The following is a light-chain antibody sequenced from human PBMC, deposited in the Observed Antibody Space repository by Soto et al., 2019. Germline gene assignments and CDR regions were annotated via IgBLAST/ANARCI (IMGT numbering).Light chain of an antibody. CDR1: SSDVGGYNS. J-gene: IGLJ1*01. V-gene: IGLV2-14*03. Sequence: QSVLTQPASVSGSPGQSITISCTGTSSDVGGYNSVSWYQLHPGKAPKLMIYDDNNRPSGVSNRFSGSKSGNTASLTISGLQAEDEADCYCNSYTSGYYVFGTGTKVTVL. CDR3: NSYTSGYYV. CDR2: DDN.